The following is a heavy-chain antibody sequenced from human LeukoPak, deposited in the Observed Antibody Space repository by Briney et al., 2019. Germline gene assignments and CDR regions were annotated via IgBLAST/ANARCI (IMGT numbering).Heavy chain of an antibody. J-gene: IGHJ2*01. CDR3: TRQRGSGHWYFDL. V-gene: IGHV4-39*01. D-gene: IGHD6-19*01. CDR1: GDSISNSIFH. Sequence: SDTLSLTCTVSGDSISNSIFHWGWIRQPPGQGLEWIGTIYFSGRTYHKPSLKSRVTMSVDTSKNQFSLKVNSVTAADTAVYYCTRQRGSGHWYFDLWGRGTVVTVSS. CDR2: IYFSGRT.